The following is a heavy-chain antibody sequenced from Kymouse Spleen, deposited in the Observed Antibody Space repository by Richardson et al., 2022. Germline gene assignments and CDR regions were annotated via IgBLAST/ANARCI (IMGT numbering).Heavy chain of an antibody. Sequence: QVQLVESGGGVVQPGRSLRLSCAASGFTFSSYGMHWVRQAPGKGLEWVAVIWYDGSNKYYADSVKGRFTISRDNSKNTLYLQMNSLRAEDTAVYYCARDRGYYYYYYGMDVWGQGTTVTVSS. CDR3: ARDRGYYYYYYGMDV. J-gene: IGHJ6*02. V-gene: IGHV3-33*01. CDR1: GFTFSSYG. D-gene: IGHD3-10*01,IGHD3-16*02,IGHD7-27*02. CDR2: IWYDGSNK.